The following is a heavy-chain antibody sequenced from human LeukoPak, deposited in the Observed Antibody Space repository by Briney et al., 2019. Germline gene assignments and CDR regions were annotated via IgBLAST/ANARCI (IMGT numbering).Heavy chain of an antibody. CDR3: ASAYCSSATCPLLTTY. Sequence: ASVKVSCKASGYTFTGYYMHRVRQAPGQGLEWMGWINPNSGGTNYAQKFQGRVTMTRDTSISTAYMELTSLTSDDTAVYYCASAYCSSATCPLLTTYWGQGALVTVSS. J-gene: IGHJ4*02. V-gene: IGHV1-2*02. CDR2: INPNSGGT. CDR1: GYTFTGYY. D-gene: IGHD2-2*01.